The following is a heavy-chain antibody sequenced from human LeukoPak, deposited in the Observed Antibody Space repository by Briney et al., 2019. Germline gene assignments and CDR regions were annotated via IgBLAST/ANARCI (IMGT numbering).Heavy chain of an antibody. V-gene: IGHV3-7*01. CDR1: GFSFSNYW. CDR2: INEDGSQK. J-gene: IGHJ5*02. Sequence: GGSLRLSCSVSGFSFSNYWMSWVRQAPGKGLEWVASINEDGSQKQYVDSVKGRFTISRDNAKNSLYLQVNSLRAEDTAVYYCATGRSMPTWGQGTLVTVSS. D-gene: IGHD2-2*01. CDR3: ATGRSMPT.